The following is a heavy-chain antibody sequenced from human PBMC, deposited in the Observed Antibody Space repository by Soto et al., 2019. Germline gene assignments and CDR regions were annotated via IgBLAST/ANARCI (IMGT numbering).Heavy chain of an antibody. CDR1: GGLFSSYA. D-gene: IGHD3-22*01. CDR3: ARGSSGYVWFNDF. V-gene: IGHV1-69*01. Sequence: QEQLVQSGAEVKKPGSSVKVSCKASGGLFSSYAISWVRQAPGQGLEWMGGIIPVFGTANYAQKFQGRVTITADESTNTAYMDLSSLKSEDTAIYYCARGSSGYVWFNDFWGQGTLVTVSS. J-gene: IGHJ4*02. CDR2: IIPVFGTA.